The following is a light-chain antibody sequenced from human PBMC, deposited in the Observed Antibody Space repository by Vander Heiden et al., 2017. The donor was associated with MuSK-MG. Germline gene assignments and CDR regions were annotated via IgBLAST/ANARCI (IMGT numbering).Light chain of an antibody. Sequence: DIQMTQSPSSLSASVGDRVTITCQAGQDISNYLNWYQQKPGKAPKLLIYDASNLETGVPSRFSGSGSGTDFTFTISSLQPEDIATYYCQQYDNLSDFGGGTKVEIK. CDR1: QDISNY. CDR2: DAS. CDR3: QQYDNLSD. J-gene: IGKJ4*01. V-gene: IGKV1-33*01.